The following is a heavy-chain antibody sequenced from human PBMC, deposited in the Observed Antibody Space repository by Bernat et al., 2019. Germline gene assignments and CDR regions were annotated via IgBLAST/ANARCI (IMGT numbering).Heavy chain of an antibody. J-gene: IGHJ4*02. Sequence: QLQLQESGPGLVKPSETLSLTCTVSGGSISSSSYYWGWIRQPPGKGLEWIGSIYYSGSTYYNPSLKSRVTISVDTSKNQFSLKLSSVTAADTAVYYCARRRYSSGRPHFDYWGQGTLVTVSS. CDR3: ARRRYSSGRPHFDY. V-gene: IGHV4-39*01. CDR1: GGSISSSSYY. D-gene: IGHD6-19*01. CDR2: IYYSGST.